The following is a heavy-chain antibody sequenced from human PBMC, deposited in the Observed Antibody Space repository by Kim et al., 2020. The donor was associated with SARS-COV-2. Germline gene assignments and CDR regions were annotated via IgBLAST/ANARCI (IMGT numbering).Heavy chain of an antibody. D-gene: IGHD3-10*01. J-gene: IGHJ4*02. CDR2: IYYSGST. CDR3: ARSGFYGSGSFPRFPFDY. Sequence: SETLSLTCTVSGGSISSGGYYWSWIRQHPGKGLEWIGYIYYSGSTYYNPSLKSRVTISVDTSKNQFSLKLSSVTAADTAVYYCARSGFYGSGSFPRFPFDYWGQGTLVTVSS. V-gene: IGHV4-31*03. CDR1: GGSISSGGYY.